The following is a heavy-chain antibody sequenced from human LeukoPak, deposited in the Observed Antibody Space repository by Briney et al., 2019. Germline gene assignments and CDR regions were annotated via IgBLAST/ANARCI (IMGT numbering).Heavy chain of an antibody. V-gene: IGHV3-7*01. CDR3: ARDQGSMIVVRTTNCYFDL. CDR2: INQDGSEI. Sequence: GGSLRLSCAASGFTFSNYWMSWVRQAPGKGLEWVANINQDGSEIYSVDSVKGRFTISRDNAKNSLYLQINSLRAEDTAVYYCARDQGSMIVVRTTNCYFDLWGRGTLVTVSS. CDR1: GFTFSNYW. D-gene: IGHD3-22*01. J-gene: IGHJ2*01.